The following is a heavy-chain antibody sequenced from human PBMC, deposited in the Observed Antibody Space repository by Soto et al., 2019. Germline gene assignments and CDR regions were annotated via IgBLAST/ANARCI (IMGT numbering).Heavy chain of an antibody. CDR2: INHLETT. V-gene: IGHV4-30-2*01. J-gene: IGHJ4*02. D-gene: IGHD1-26*01. CDR3: ARGGGSDSFDY. CDR1: GASITFGGYS. Sequence: SETLSLTCTVSGASITFGGYSWSWIRQTPGKGLEWIGYINHLETTFYNPSFESRLTLSIDRAKNQFSLKLHSMSAADRAVYFCARGGGSDSFDYWGQGSLVTVSS.